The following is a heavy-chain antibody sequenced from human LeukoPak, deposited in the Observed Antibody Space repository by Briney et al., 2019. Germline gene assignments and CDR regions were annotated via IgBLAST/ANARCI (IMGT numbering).Heavy chain of an antibody. V-gene: IGHV1-46*01. D-gene: IGHD3-9*01. CDR3: TTGYYPNDAFDI. J-gene: IGHJ3*02. CDR1: GYTFTSYD. Sequence: ASVKVSCKASGYTFTSYDINWVRQAPGQGLEWMGIINPSGGSTSYAQKFQGRVTMTRDTSTSTVYMELSSLRSEDTAVYYCTTGYYPNDAFDIWGQGTMVTVSS. CDR2: INPSGGST.